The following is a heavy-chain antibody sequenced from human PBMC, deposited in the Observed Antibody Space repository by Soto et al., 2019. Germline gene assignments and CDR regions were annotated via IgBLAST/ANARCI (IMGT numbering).Heavy chain of an antibody. CDR1: GRSISSSNYY. D-gene: IGHD2-2*01. CDR2: INYSGNT. Sequence: PSETLSLTCTVSGRSISSSNYYWGWIRQPPGKGLEWIGSINYSGNTYYNPSLQSRVTISVDTSKNQFSLELSSVTAADTAVYYCAELAGYCSGTSCYGNYAMDVWGQGTKVTVSS. CDR3: AELAGYCSGTSCYGNYAMDV. J-gene: IGHJ6*02. V-gene: IGHV4-39*01.